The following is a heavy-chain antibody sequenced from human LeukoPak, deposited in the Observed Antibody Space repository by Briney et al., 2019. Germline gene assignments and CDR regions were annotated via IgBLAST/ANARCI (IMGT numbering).Heavy chain of an antibody. D-gene: IGHD2-15*01. V-gene: IGHV4-39*07. CDR1: GGSITSSSYY. CDR3: ARVGEYCTGSSCFDY. Sequence: PSETLSLTCTVSGGSITSSSYYWGWIRQPPGKGLDWIGSIYYRGRTYYNPSLKSRVTISVDTSKNQLSLKLISVTAADTAVYYCARVGEYCTGSSCFDYWGQGTLVTVSS. CDR2: IYYRGRT. J-gene: IGHJ4*02.